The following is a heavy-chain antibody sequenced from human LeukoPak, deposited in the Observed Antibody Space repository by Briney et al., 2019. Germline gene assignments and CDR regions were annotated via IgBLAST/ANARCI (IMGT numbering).Heavy chain of an antibody. CDR3: ARAGQYIVVVPAAMSRVDY. Sequence: TGGSLRLSCAASGFTFSSYEMNWVRQAPGKGLEWVSYVSSSGSTIYYADSVKGRFTISRDNAKNSLYLQMNSLRAEDTAVYYCARAGQYIVVVPAAMSRVDYWGQGTLVTVSS. CDR2: VSSSGSTI. J-gene: IGHJ4*02. D-gene: IGHD2-2*01. V-gene: IGHV3-48*03. CDR1: GFTFSSYE.